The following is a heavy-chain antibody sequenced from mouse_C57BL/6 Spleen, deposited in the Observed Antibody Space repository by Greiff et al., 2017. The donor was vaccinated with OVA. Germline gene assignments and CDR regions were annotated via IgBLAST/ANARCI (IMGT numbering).Heavy chain of an antibody. D-gene: IGHD4-1*01. Sequence: EVKLMESGGGLVKPGGSLKLSCAASGFTFSDYGMHWVRQAPEKGLEWVAYISSGSSTIYYADTVKGRFTISRDNAKNTLFLQMTSRRSEDTAMYYCARGGTGTRAMDYWGQGTSVTVSS. CDR2: ISSGSSTI. V-gene: IGHV5-17*01. CDR3: ARGGTGTRAMDY. J-gene: IGHJ4*01. CDR1: GFTFSDYG.